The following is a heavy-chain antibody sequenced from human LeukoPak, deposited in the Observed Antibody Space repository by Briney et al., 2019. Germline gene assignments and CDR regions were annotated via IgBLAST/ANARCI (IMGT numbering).Heavy chain of an antibody. D-gene: IGHD3-10*01. CDR2: IYHSGST. CDR1: GGSISSSNW. V-gene: IGHV4-4*02. Sequence: SETLSLTCAVSGGSISSSNWWSWVRQPPGKGLEWIGEIYHSGSTNYNPSLKSRVTISVDKSKNQFSLKLSSMTAADTAVYYCARDGVSGRAFDYWGQGTLVTVSS. CDR3: ARDGVSGRAFDY. J-gene: IGHJ4*02.